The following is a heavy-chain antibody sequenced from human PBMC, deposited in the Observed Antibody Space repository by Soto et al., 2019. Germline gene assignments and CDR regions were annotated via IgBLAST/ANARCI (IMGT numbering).Heavy chain of an antibody. V-gene: IGHV3-23*01. Sequence: PGGSLRLSCAASGFTFSSHAMSWVRQAPGKGLEWVSAISVSGGSTYYAESVKGRFTISRDNSKNTLYLQMNSLRAEDTAVYSCANSRGDSSSWFEPFDYWGQGTLVTVSS. CDR3: ANSRGDSSSWFEPFDY. CDR1: GFTFSSHA. J-gene: IGHJ4*02. CDR2: ISVSGGST. D-gene: IGHD6-13*01.